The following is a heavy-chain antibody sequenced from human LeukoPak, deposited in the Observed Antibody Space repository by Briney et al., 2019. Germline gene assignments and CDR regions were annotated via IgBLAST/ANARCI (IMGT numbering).Heavy chain of an antibody. D-gene: IGHD2-15*01. Sequence: GGSLSLSCAVSGFTFCRYAMTWLRQATAKGREWLSVVTDTGGNTYHADSVKGRFTISRDNSKNTVYQEMNSLRVEDTAVYYCAKGIVRSCSGPSCYPLDSWGQGTLVTVSS. CDR1: GFTFCRYA. CDR2: VTDTGGNT. CDR3: AKGIVRSCSGPSCYPLDS. J-gene: IGHJ4*02. V-gene: IGHV3-23*01.